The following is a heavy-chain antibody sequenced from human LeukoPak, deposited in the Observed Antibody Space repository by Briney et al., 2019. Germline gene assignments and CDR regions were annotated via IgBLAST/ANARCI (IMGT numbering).Heavy chain of an antibody. CDR1: GYTFTSYG. D-gene: IGHD1-26*01. Sequence: GASVKVSCKASGYTFTSYGISWVRQAPGQGLEWMGWISAYNGNTNYAQKLQGRVTMTTDTSTSTAYMELRSLRSDDTAVYYCARDGALNSGSYSPTFDYWGQGTLVTVSS. J-gene: IGHJ4*02. CDR2: ISAYNGNT. CDR3: ARDGALNSGSYSPTFDY. V-gene: IGHV1-18*01.